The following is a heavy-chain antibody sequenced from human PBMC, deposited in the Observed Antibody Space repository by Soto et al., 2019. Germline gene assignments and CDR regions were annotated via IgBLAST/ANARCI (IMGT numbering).Heavy chain of an antibody. CDR1: GFSLSTNGVG. V-gene: IGHV2-5*02. J-gene: IGHJ5*01. Sequence: GSGPTLVNPTQTLTLTCTFSGFSLSTNGVGVGWIRQPPGKALEWLAVIYWDDAKQYSPSQKNRLTITKDTSKNQVVLTMTNMDPMDTGTYYCAHSLILYYYDSSGSNLFDFSGQRTLVTGSS. D-gene: IGHD3-22*01. CDR3: AHSLILYYYDSSGSNLFDF. CDR2: IYWDDAK.